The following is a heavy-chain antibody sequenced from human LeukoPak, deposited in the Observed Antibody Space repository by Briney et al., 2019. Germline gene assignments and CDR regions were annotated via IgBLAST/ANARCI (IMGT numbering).Heavy chain of an antibody. V-gene: IGHV1-8*01. J-gene: IGHJ4*02. CDR2: MNPNDSDI. CDR3: VRVPPGTTIYAY. CDR1: GYTFTSYH. Sequence: ASVKVSCKASGYTFTSYHINWVRQATGQGLEWVGWMNPNDSDIGYAQKFQGRVTMTRNTSIGTAYMELSSLRSEDTAIYYCVRVPPGTTIYAYWGQGTLVTVSS. D-gene: IGHD1-14*01.